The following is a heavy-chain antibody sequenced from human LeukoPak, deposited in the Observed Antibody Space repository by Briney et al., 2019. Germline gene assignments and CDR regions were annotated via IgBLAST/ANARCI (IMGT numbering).Heavy chain of an antibody. CDR2: INPNSGGT. J-gene: IGHJ4*02. Sequence: ASVKVSCKASGYTFTGYYMHWVRQAPGQGLEWMGWINPNSGGTNYAQKFQGRVTMTRDTSISTAYMELSRLRSDDTAVYYCARVDDSSGYYLVEDYWGQGTLVTVSS. CDR1: GYTFTGYY. D-gene: IGHD3-22*01. V-gene: IGHV1-2*02. CDR3: ARVDDSSGYYLVEDY.